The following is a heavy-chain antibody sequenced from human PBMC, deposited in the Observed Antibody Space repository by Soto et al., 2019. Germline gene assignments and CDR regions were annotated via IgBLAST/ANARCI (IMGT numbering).Heavy chain of an antibody. Sequence: SETLSLTCTVSGGSISSDDYYWSWIRQPPGKGLEWVGYIYYSGTTYYNPSLKSRVTISLDTSKNQFSLKLSSVTAADTAVYYCASTYYYDAAGTNAFDIWGQGTMVTVSS. CDR2: IYYSGTT. CDR1: GGSISSDDYY. D-gene: IGHD3-22*01. V-gene: IGHV4-30-4*01. J-gene: IGHJ3*02. CDR3: ASTYYYDAAGTNAFDI.